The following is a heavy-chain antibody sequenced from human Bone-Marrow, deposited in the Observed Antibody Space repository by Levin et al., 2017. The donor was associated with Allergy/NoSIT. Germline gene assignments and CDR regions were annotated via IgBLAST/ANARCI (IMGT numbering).Heavy chain of an antibody. CDR1: CYSIRDYY. Sequence: SQTLSLPCAVSCYSIRDYYWGWIRQPPGKGLEWIGSIYHSGGTNYNPSLKSRVTISVDTSKNQFSLKLSSVTAADTAVYYCAREYYLDVWGKGTTVTVSS. CDR2: IYHSGGT. CDR3: AREYYLDV. V-gene: IGHV4-38-2*02. J-gene: IGHJ6*03.